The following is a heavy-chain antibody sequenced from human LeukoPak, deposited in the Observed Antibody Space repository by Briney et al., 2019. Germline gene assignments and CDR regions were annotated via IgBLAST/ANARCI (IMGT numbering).Heavy chain of an antibody. V-gene: IGHV3-30*02. Sequence: SGGSLRLSCAASGFTFSSYGMHWVRQAPGKGLEWVAFIRYDGSNKYYADSVKGRFTISRDNSKNTLYLQMNSLRAEDTAVYYCAKDQEYDFWSGPLGFDPWGQGTLVTVSS. CDR2: IRYDGSNK. D-gene: IGHD3-3*01. CDR3: AKDQEYDFWSGPLGFDP. J-gene: IGHJ5*02. CDR1: GFTFSSYG.